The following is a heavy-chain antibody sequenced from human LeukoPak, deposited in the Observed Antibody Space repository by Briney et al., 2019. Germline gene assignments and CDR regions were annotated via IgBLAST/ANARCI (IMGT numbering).Heavy chain of an antibody. CDR1: GGTFSSYA. Sequence: SVKVSCKASGGTFSSYAISWVRQAPGQGLEWMGGIIPIFGTANYAQKFQGRVTITADKSTSTAYMELSSLRSEDTAVYYCARDGPAVAGREDAFDIWGQGTMVTVSS. J-gene: IGHJ3*02. D-gene: IGHD6-19*01. CDR2: IIPIFGTA. CDR3: ARDGPAVAGREDAFDI. V-gene: IGHV1-69*06.